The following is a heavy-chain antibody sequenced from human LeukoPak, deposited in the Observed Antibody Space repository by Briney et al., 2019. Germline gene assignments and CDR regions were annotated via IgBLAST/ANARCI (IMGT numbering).Heavy chain of an antibody. CDR3: ARADSGSHLDY. Sequence: PGGSLRLSCVASGFTFSSYAMHWVRQAPGKGLEYVSAISNNGGSTYYANSVKGRFTISRDNSKNTLSLQMGSLRAEDKAVYYCARADSGSHLDYWGQGSLVTVSS. CDR2: ISNNGGST. CDR1: GFTFSSYA. J-gene: IGHJ4*02. D-gene: IGHD1-26*01. V-gene: IGHV3-64*01.